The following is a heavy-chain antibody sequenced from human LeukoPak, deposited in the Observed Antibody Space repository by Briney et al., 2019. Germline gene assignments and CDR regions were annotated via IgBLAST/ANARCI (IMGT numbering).Heavy chain of an antibody. J-gene: IGHJ4*02. D-gene: IGHD1-26*01. CDR1: GGSFNIYY. CDR2: VNHSGTT. CDR3: ARGDSGSFSQFDC. Sequence: SETLSLTCAVYGGSFNIYYWTWLRQPPGKGLEWIGEVNHSGTTNYTPSLKSRVTISVDTSKDQFSLKLTSVTAADTAVYYCARGDSGSFSQFDCWGQGTLVTVSS. V-gene: IGHV4-34*01.